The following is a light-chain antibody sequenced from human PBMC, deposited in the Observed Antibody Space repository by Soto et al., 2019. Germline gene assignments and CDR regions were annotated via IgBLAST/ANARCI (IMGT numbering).Light chain of an antibody. CDR1: QSVSSSY. V-gene: IGKV3-20*01. CDR2: GAS. Sequence: EIVLTQSPGTLSFSPGERATLSCRASQSVSSSYLAWYQQKPGQAPRLLIYGASSRATGIPDRFSGSGSGKDFTLTISRLEPEDFAVYYCQQYGRSHLTFGPGIKVEIX. J-gene: IGKJ3*01. CDR3: QQYGRSHLT.